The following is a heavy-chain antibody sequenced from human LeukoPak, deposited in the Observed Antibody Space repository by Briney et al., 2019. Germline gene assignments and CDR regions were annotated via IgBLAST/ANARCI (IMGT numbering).Heavy chain of an antibody. V-gene: IGHV3-7*03. CDR2: IKKDGSEK. D-gene: IGHD3-22*01. CDR1: GFTFSSYW. CDR3: AKDVAPYYYDSTGYPEN. J-gene: IGHJ4*02. Sequence: GGSLRLSCAASGFTFSSYWMSWVRQAPGKGLEWVANIKKDGSEKYYVDSVKGRFTISRDNAKKSLYLQMNSLRADDTAFYYCAKDVAPYYYDSTGYPENWGQGTLVTVSS.